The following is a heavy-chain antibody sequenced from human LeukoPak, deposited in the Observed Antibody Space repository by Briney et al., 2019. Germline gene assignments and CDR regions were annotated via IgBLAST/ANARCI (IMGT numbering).Heavy chain of an antibody. CDR1: GFTFSDYY. CDR3: ARPDYYDSSVSPGTLDY. CDR2: ISSSGSTI. D-gene: IGHD3-22*01. Sequence: PGGSLRLSCAASGFTFSDYYMSWIRQAPGKGLEWVSYISSSGSTIYYADSVKGRFTISRDNAKNSLYLQMNSLRAEDTAVYYCARPDYYDSSVSPGTLDYWGQGTLVTVSS. V-gene: IGHV3-11*04. J-gene: IGHJ4*02.